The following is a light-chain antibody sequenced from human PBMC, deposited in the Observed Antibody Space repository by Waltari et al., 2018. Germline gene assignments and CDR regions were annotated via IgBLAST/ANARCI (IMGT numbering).Light chain of an antibody. Sequence: EIVLTQSPGPLSLSPGERATLSCWASQRVGRSLAWYQQKRGQAPRPLIYGASTRATGIPDRFSGSGSGTDFSLTISRLEPEDFAVYYCQHYVRLPVTFGQGTKVEI. CDR1: QRVGRS. CDR2: GAS. J-gene: IGKJ1*01. V-gene: IGKV3-20*01. CDR3: QHYVRLPVT.